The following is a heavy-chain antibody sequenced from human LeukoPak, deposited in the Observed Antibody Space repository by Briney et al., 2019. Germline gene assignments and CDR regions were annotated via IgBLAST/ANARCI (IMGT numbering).Heavy chain of an antibody. CDR1: GFTFSSYS. V-gene: IGHV3-21*01. CDR2: ISSSSSYI. J-gene: IGHJ4*02. CDR3: ARDRLTSGSYFFDY. D-gene: IGHD1-26*01. Sequence: GGSLRLSCAVSGFTFSSYSMNWGRQAPGKGVEWVSSISSSSSYIYYADSVKGRFTISKDNAKNSLYLQMNSLRAEDTAVYYCARDRLTSGSYFFDYWGQGTLVTVSS.